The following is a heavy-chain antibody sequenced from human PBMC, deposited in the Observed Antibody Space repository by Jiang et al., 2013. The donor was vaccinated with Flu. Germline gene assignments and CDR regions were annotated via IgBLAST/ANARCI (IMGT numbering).Heavy chain of an antibody. CDR2: IMGSGDSA. V-gene: IGHV3-23*01. Sequence: GLVQPGGSLRLSCVASGFIFSSYAMGWVRQAPGKGLEWVSVIMGSGDSAYYADSVKDRFTISRDNSKNTLFLQTNSLRVDDTAVYYCAKGIGNTEPWYFDLWGRGTLVTVSS. CDR1: GFIFSSYA. J-gene: IGHJ2*01. CDR3: AKGIGNTEPWYFDL. D-gene: IGHD1-14*01.